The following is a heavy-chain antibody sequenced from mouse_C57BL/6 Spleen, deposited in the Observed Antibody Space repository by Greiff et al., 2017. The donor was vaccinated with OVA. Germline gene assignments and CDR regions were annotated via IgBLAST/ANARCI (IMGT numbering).Heavy chain of an antibody. Sequence: EVKLMESGGGLVQPGGSMKLSCAASGFTFSDAWMDWVRQSPEKGLEWVAEIRNKANNHATYYAESVKGRFTISRDDSKSSVYLQMNSLRAEDTGIDYCTTRWLPYFDYWGQGTTLTVSS. CDR1: GFTFSDAW. CDR3: TTRWLPYFDY. V-gene: IGHV6-6*01. D-gene: IGHD2-3*01. J-gene: IGHJ2*01. CDR2: IRNKANNHAT.